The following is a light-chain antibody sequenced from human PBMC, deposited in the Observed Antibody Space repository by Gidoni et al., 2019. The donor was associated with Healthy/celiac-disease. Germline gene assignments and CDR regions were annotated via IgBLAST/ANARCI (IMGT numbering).Light chain of an antibody. V-gene: IGKV2-30*02. CDR3: RQGTHWPPWT. J-gene: IGKJ1*01. CDR1: QSLVHSDGNTD. CDR2: KVS. Sequence: DVVMTQSPLSLPVTLGQPASISCRSSQSLVHSDGNTDLNWFQQRTGQSPRRLIYKVSNRDSGGPDRGSGSGAGTEVTMKISRGEEEDVGVYYCRQGTHWPPWTFGQGTKVEIK.